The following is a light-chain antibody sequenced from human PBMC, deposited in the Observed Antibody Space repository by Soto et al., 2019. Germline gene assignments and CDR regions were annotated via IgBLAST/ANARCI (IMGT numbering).Light chain of an antibody. V-gene: IGLV1-51*01. Sequence: QSVLTQPPSVSAAPGQKITISCSGSSSNIGINYVSWFQHLPGTAPKLLMYDNNKRPSGIPDRFSGSKSGTSATLGITGLQTGDEADYYCRTWDSSLSVYVFGTGTKLTVL. CDR1: SSNIGINY. CDR3: RTWDSSLSVYV. J-gene: IGLJ1*01. CDR2: DNN.